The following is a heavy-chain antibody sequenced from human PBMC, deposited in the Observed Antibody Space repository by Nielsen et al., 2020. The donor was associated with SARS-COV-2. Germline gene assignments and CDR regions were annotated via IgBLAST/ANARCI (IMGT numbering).Heavy chain of an antibody. Sequence: SETLSLTCTASGGSISSYYWSWIRQPPGKGLEWIGYIYYSRSTNYNPSLKSRVTISVDTSKNQFSLKLSSVTAADTAVYYCARGADFDWLPRPNNWFDPWGQGTLVTVSS. CDR1: GGSISSYY. CDR2: IYYSRST. CDR3: ARGADFDWLPRPNNWFDP. D-gene: IGHD3-9*01. J-gene: IGHJ5*02. V-gene: IGHV4-59*01.